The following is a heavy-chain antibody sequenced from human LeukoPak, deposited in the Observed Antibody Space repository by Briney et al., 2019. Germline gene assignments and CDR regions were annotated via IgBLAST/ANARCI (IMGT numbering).Heavy chain of an antibody. CDR2: ISGSGGST. Sequence: GGSLRLSCAASGFTFSSYAMSWVRQAPGKGLEWVSAISGSGGSTYYADSVKGRFTISRDNSKNTLYLQMNSLRAEDTAVYYCAKVSIGDCGGDCYPFDYWGQGTLVTVSS. CDR1: GFTFSSYA. J-gene: IGHJ4*02. CDR3: AKVSIGDCGGDCYPFDY. V-gene: IGHV3-23*01. D-gene: IGHD2-21*02.